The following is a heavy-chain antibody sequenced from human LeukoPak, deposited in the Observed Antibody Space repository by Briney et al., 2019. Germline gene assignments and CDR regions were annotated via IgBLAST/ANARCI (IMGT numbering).Heavy chain of an antibody. CDR3: AKGTLGYCTNAVCYPFDY. CDR2: ISSSSSTI. Sequence: GGSLRLSCAASGFTFSSYSMNWARQAPGKGLEWVSYISSSSSTIYYADSVKGRFTISRDNSKNTLYLQVNSLRAEDTAVYYCAKGTLGYCTNAVCYPFDYWGQGTLVTVSS. V-gene: IGHV3-48*01. D-gene: IGHD2-8*01. J-gene: IGHJ4*02. CDR1: GFTFSSYS.